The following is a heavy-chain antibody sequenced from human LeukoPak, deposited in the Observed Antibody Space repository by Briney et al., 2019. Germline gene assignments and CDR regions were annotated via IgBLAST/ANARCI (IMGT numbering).Heavy chain of an antibody. Sequence: ASVKVSCKASGYTFTGCYMHWVRQAPGQGLEWMGWINPNSGGTNYAQKFQGWVTITRDTSISTAYMELSRLRSDDTAVYYCARGYSSRWVDYWGQGTLVTVSS. D-gene: IGHD6-13*01. CDR3: ARGYSSRWVDY. V-gene: IGHV1-2*04. CDR2: INPNSGGT. CDR1: GYTFTGCY. J-gene: IGHJ4*02.